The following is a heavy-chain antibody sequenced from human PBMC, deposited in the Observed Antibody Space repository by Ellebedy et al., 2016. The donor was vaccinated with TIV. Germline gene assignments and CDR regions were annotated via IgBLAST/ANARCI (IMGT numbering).Heavy chain of an antibody. V-gene: IGHV3-9*01. CDR1: GFTFDDYA. CDR3: ARDDSGPKAFDI. D-gene: IGHD5-12*01. J-gene: IGHJ3*02. Sequence: SLKISCAASGFTFDDYAMPWVRPAPGKGLEWVSGISWNSGSIGYADSVKGRFTISRDNAKNSLYLQMNSLRDEDTAVYYCARDDSGPKAFDIWGQGTVVSVTS. CDR2: ISWNSGSI.